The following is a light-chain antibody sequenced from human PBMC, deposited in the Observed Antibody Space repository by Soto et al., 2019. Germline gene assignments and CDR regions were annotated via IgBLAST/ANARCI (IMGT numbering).Light chain of an antibody. J-gene: IGLJ1*01. CDR2: EVT. CDR1: SSDVGGYNY. CDR3: ASYAGTKLCV. V-gene: IGLV2-8*01. Sequence: QSALTQPPSASGSPGQSLTISCTGTSSDVGGYNYVSWYQQRPGKAPKLVIYEVTKRPSGVPDRFSGSKSGSTASLTVSGLQADDEAEYYCASYAGTKLCVFGSGTKLTVL.